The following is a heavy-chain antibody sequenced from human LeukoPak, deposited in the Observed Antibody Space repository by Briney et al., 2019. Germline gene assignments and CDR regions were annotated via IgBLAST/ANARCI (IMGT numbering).Heavy chain of an antibody. CDR3: ARTDNKYDSRLLFN. D-gene: IGHD3-22*01. V-gene: IGHV1-2*02. CDR1: GYTFTDYY. J-gene: IGHJ4*02. Sequence: ASVKVSCKSSGYTFTDYYLYWVRQAPGQGLEWMGWINPNTGGTNYAQEFQGRVTMTRDTSLSTAHMELNRLESDDTAIYYCARTDNKYDSRLLFNWGQGTQIIVSS. CDR2: INPNTGGT.